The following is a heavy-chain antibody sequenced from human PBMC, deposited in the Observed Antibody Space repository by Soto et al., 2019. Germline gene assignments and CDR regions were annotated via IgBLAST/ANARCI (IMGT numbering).Heavy chain of an antibody. Sequence: TGGSLRLSCAASGFTFSSYAMSWVRQAPGKGLEWVSAISGSGGSTYCADSVKGRFTISRDNSKNTLYLQMNSLRAEDTAVYYCAKEGVITMIVVVTYFDYWGQGTLVTVSS. D-gene: IGHD3-22*01. CDR3: AKEGVITMIVVVTYFDY. CDR1: GFTFSSYA. J-gene: IGHJ4*02. CDR2: ISGSGGST. V-gene: IGHV3-23*01.